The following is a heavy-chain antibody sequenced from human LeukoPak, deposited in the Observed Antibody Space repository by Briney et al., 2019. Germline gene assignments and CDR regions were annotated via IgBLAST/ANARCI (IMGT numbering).Heavy chain of an antibody. CDR1: GYTFTSYA. CDR2: INTNTGNP. Sequence: ASVKVSCKASGYTFTSYAMNWVRQAPGQGLEWMGWINTNTGNPTYAQGFTGRFVFSLDTSVSTAYLQISSLKAEDTAVYYCARLAAAGTHPPLHMDVWGKGTTVTVSS. V-gene: IGHV7-4-1*02. D-gene: IGHD6-13*01. J-gene: IGHJ6*03. CDR3: ARLAAAGTHPPLHMDV.